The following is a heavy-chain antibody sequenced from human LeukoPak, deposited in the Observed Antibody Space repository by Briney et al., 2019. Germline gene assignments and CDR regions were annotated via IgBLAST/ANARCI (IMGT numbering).Heavy chain of an antibody. D-gene: IGHD1-26*01. Sequence: GGSLRLSCAVSGFTFSTYSMNWVRQAPGKGLKWVSSISSGSGYIYQADSVKGRFTISRDNAKNSLYLQMNSLRAEDTAVYYCARGLVGATSVYFDYWGQGTLVTVSS. J-gene: IGHJ4*02. CDR1: GFTFSTYS. CDR2: ISSGSGYI. CDR3: ARGLVGATSVYFDY. V-gene: IGHV3-21*01.